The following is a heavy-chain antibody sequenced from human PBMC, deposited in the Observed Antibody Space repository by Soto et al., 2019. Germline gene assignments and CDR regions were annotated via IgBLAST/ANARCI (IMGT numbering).Heavy chain of an antibody. Sequence: QLQLQQWGAGLLKPSETLSLTCAVYVGSFSGYYWGWIRQPPGKGLEWIGEINHRGNTNYNPSLKSRGTISVDTSKSRFSLKLSSVTAADTAVYYCARGLDFQHDFWRKNWFDPWGQGTLVTVSS. J-gene: IGHJ5*02. V-gene: IGHV4-34*02. CDR1: VGSFSGYY. CDR2: INHRGNT. D-gene: IGHD3-3*01. CDR3: ARGLDFQHDFWRKNWFDP.